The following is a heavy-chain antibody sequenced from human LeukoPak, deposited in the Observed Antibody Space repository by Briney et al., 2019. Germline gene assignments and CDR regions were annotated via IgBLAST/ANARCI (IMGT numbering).Heavy chain of an antibody. CDR3: ARVTPRGYFDY. V-gene: IGHV3-7*01. Sequence: GGSLRLSCAASGFTFSNYWMTWFRQAPGKGLERVASIEQDGSDIHYVDSVKGRFTISRDNAKNSVYPQMNSLRVEDTAVYYCARVTPRGYFDYWGQGTLVTVSS. CDR1: GFTFSNYW. CDR2: IEQDGSDI. D-gene: IGHD3-10*01. J-gene: IGHJ4*02.